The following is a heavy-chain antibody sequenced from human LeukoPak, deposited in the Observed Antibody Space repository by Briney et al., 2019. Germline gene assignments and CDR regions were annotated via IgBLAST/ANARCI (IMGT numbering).Heavy chain of an antibody. CDR1: GFTFSNFE. J-gene: IGHJ4*02. CDR3: ARDFGRYFFDY. V-gene: IGHV3-48*03. CDR2: ITRSSRTI. D-gene: IGHD3-10*01. Sequence: GGSLRLSCAASGFTFSNFEMNWVRQIPGKGLEWLSFITRSSRTIYYADSVKGRFTISRDNAKNSLYLQMNSLRAEDTAVYYCARDFGRYFFDYWGQGTLVTVSS.